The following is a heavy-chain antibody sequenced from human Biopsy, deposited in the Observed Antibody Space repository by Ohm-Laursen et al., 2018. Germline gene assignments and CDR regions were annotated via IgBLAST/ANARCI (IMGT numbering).Heavy chain of an antibody. CDR3: AADINVWNVNY. CDR1: GYAVTEFS. V-gene: IGHV1-24*01. J-gene: IGHJ4*02. Sequence: ASVKVSCKVSGYAVTEFSMHWVRQARGKGLEWMGGFAPENGKTIYAQKFQGRVTMTEDTSTDRAYMELSSLRSEDTAVYYCAADINVWNVNYWGQGTQVTVSS. D-gene: IGHD1-1*01. CDR2: FAPENGKT.